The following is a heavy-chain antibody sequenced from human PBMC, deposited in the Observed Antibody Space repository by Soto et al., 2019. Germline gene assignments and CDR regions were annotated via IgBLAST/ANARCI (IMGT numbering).Heavy chain of an antibody. CDR2: ISYDGSNK. Sequence: QVQLVESGGGVVQPGRSLRLSCAASGFTFSSYGMHWVRQAPGKGLEWVAVISYDGSNKYYADSVKGRFTISRDNSKNXXHLQMNSLRAEDTAVYYCAKFGSSSWYLYYYGMDVWGQGTTVTVSS. CDR3: AKFGSSSWYLYYYGMDV. J-gene: IGHJ6*02. CDR1: GFTFSSYG. D-gene: IGHD6-13*01. V-gene: IGHV3-30*18.